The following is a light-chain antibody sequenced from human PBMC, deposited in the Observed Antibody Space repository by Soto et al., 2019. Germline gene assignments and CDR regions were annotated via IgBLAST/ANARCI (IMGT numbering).Light chain of an antibody. CDR3: QKNNSAPGT. CDR1: QGISYY. CDR2: AAS. J-gene: IGKJ1*01. V-gene: IGKV1-27*01. Sequence: DIQVTQPPSSLSTSVGHRVTLTCRASQGISYYSAWYHQKPGKVPKLLIYAASTLRSGVPSRFSGSGSGTDCTLTISSQQPEDVATYYCQKNNSAPGTCGQGTKVDIK.